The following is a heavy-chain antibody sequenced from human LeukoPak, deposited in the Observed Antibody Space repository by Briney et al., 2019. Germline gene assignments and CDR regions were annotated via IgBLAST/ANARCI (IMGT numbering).Heavy chain of an antibody. CDR1: VGSFSGYY. J-gene: IGHJ4*02. Sequence: SETLSLTCAVYVGSFSGYYWSWIRQPPGKGLEWMGEINHSGSTSHNPSLKTRVTMSVDTSKNQFSLKLSSVTAADTAVYYCARQYCSSASCFFDYWGQGTLVTVSS. CDR2: INHSGST. D-gene: IGHD2-2*01. V-gene: IGHV4-34*01. CDR3: ARQYCSSASCFFDY.